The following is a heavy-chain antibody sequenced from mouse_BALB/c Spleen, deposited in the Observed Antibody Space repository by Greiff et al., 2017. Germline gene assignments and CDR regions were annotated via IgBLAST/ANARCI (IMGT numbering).Heavy chain of an antibody. Sequence: VQVVESGPGLVAPSQSLSITCTVSGFSLTGYGVNWVRQPPGKGLEWLGMIWGDGSTDYNSALKSRLSISKDNSKSQVFLKMNSLQTDDTAMYYCARGGDYYGSSYFDYWGQGTTLTVSS. CDR3: ARGGDYYGSSYFDY. J-gene: IGHJ2*01. CDR1: GFSLTGYG. V-gene: IGHV2-6-7*01. CDR2: IWGDGST. D-gene: IGHD1-1*01.